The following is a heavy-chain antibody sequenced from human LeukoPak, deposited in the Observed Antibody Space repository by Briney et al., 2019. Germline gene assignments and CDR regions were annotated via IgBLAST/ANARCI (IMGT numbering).Heavy chain of an antibody. Sequence: GESLKINFKGSAYSFTIYWIVWQRLMPAKGLDWMGIIYPGDSDTRYSPTFQGQVTISADKSISTAYLQWSSLKASDTAMYYCASGGGGSLTPFYFDYWGQGTLVTVSS. D-gene: IGHD2-15*01. V-gene: IGHV5-51*01. J-gene: IGHJ4*02. CDR3: ASGGGGSLTPFYFDY. CDR2: IYPGDSDT. CDR1: AYSFTIYW.